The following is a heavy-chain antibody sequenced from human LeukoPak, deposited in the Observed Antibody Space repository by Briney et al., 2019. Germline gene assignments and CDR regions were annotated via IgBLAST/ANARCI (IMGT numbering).Heavy chain of an antibody. Sequence: SETLSFTCAVSGGSISSSNWWSWVRQSPGKGLEWIGEIYHSGSTNYNPSLKSRVAISVDKSKNQFSLKLSSVTAADTAVYYCARDPHYYGSGEGFDLWGRGTLVTVSS. CDR2: IYHSGST. CDR3: ARDPHYYGSGEGFDL. D-gene: IGHD3-10*01. CDR1: GGSISSSNW. J-gene: IGHJ2*01. V-gene: IGHV4-4*02.